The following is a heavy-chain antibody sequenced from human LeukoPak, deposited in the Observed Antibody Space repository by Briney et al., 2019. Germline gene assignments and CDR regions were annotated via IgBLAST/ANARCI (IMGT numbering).Heavy chain of an antibody. V-gene: IGHV3-21*01. CDR3: VRHGDTDSCLAN. CDR2: ICSTSRCI. CDR1: GFTFSDYY. Sequence: GGSLRLSCAASGFTFSDYYMSWVRQAPGKGLEWVSSICSTSRCIFYADSVKGRFTISRDNAKSSLYLQMNDLRAEDTAAYYCVRHGDTDSCLANWGQGTLVTVSS. D-gene: IGHD2-2*01. J-gene: IGHJ4*02.